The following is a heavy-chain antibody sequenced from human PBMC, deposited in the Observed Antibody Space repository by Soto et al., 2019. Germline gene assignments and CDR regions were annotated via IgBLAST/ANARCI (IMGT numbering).Heavy chain of an antibody. J-gene: IGHJ3*02. V-gene: IGHV1-46*03. CDR3: ARGEGDIVVVVAATQVAFDI. D-gene: IGHD2-15*01. CDR2: INPSGGST. Sequence: ASVKVSCKASGYTFTSYYMHWVRQAPGQGLEWMGIINPSGGSTSYAQKFQGRVTMTRDTSTSTVNMEQSSLRSEDTAVYYCARGEGDIVVVVAATQVAFDIWGQ. CDR1: GYTFTSYY.